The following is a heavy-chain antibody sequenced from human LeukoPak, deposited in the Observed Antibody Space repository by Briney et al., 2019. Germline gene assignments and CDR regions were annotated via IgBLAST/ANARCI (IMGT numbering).Heavy chain of an antibody. J-gene: IGHJ3*02. V-gene: IGHV3-20*04. CDR1: GFTFDDYG. D-gene: IGHD3-22*01. CDR3: ARVSYYYDSSGYYLDAFDI. CDR2: INWNGGST. Sequence: GGSLRLSCAASGFTFDDYGMSWVRQAPGKGLEWVSGINWNGGSTGYADSVKGRFTISRDNAKNSLYLQMNSLRAGDTALYYCARVSYYYDSSGYYLDAFDIWGQGTMVTVSS.